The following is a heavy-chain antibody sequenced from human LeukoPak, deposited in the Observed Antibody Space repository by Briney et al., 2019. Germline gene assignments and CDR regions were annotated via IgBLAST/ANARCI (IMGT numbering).Heavy chain of an antibody. CDR2: IKEDGSEK. Sequence: PGGPLRLSCVASGFTFSVYWMSWVRQAPGKGLEWVANIKEDGSEKYYVDSVKGRFTISRDNAKNSLYLQMSSLRAEDTAVYYCARGGSWFAPWGQGTLATVSS. CDR3: ARGGSWFAP. D-gene: IGHD3-10*01. CDR1: GFTFSVYW. J-gene: IGHJ5*02. V-gene: IGHV3-7*01.